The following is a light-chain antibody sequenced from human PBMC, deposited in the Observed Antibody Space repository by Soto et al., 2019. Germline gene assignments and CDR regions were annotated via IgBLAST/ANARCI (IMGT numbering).Light chain of an antibody. CDR2: GAS. CDR3: QQYDTSPLT. Sequence: DIVLTQSPGTLSLSPGERAALSCRASQSVISTYLAWYQQKPGQAPRLLIYGASNRATGIPYRFSGSVSGTDFTLTISRLEPEDFALYYCQQYDTSPLTFGGGTKVEIK. CDR1: QSVISTY. V-gene: IGKV3-20*01. J-gene: IGKJ4*01.